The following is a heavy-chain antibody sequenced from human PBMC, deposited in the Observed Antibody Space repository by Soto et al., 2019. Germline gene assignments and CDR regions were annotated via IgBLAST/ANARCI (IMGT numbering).Heavy chain of an antibody. J-gene: IGHJ3*02. D-gene: IGHD2-8*01. Sequence: SETMCVTSTVADGSIVGSGCYWGWIRQPPGKGLEWIGSIYYSGSTYYNPSLKSRVTISVDTSKNQFSLKLSSVTAADTAVYYCAGTRLGYCTNGVCYKGDAFDIWGQGTMVTVSS. CDR3: AGTRLGYCTNGVCYKGDAFDI. CDR2: IYYSGST. CDR1: DGSIVGSGCY. V-gene: IGHV4-39*01.